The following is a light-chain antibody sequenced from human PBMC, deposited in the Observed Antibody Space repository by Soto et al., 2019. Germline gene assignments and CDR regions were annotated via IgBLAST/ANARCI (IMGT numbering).Light chain of an antibody. CDR1: SSNIGSNS. Sequence: QSVLTQPPSASGTPGQRVTISCSGSSSNIGSNSVSWYQQLPGMAPKLLIYSNNQRPSGVPDRFSGSKSGTSASLAISGLQSEDEADYYCAAWDDTLVGVFGGGTKVTVL. V-gene: IGLV1-44*01. J-gene: IGLJ3*02. CDR2: SNN. CDR3: AAWDDTLVGV.